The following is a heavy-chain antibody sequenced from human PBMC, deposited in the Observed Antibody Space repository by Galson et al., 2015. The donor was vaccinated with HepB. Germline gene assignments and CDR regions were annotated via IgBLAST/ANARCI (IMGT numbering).Heavy chain of an antibody. CDR1: GYTFTSYY. D-gene: IGHD4-17*01. CDR3: ARGSYGDYDPSLLSY. J-gene: IGHJ4*02. V-gene: IGHV1-46*01. CDR2: INPSGGST. Sequence: SVKASCKASGYTFTSYYMHWVRQAPGQGLEWMGIINPSGGSTSYAQKFQGRVTMTRDTSTSTVYMELSSLRSEDTAVYYCARGSYGDYDPSLLSYWGQGTLVTVSS.